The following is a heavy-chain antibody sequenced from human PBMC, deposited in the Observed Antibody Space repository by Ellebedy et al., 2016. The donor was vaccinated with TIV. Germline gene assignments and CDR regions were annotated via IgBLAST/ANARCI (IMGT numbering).Heavy chain of an antibody. D-gene: IGHD1-26*01. CDR3: AREVEGGKGDMDV. Sequence: PGGSLRLSCGASGFYFRNYHMHWVRQAPGKGLEWVALICVNGRLKYYADSVKGRFSISRDNFRNALYLQINALRDDDTGVYYCAREVEGGKGDMDVWGQGTTVTVSS. CDR2: ICVNGRLK. J-gene: IGHJ6*02. V-gene: IGHV3-33*01. CDR1: GFYFRNYH.